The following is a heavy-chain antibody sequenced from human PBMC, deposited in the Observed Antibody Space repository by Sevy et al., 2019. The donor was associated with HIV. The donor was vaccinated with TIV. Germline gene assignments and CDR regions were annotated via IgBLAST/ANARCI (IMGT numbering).Heavy chain of an antibody. CDR2: IGHEGNKY. V-gene: IGHV3-30*02. D-gene: IGHD2-15*01. CDR3: AKDYCIGNDCFLGWFDP. J-gene: IGHJ5*02. CDR1: GFTLSSVG. Sequence: GGSLRLSCAASGFTLSSVGIHWVRLTPGTGLEWLAFIGHEGNKYFYGASVKGRITTSRDNSKNTVSLQMNSLRVEDTAIYYCAKDYCIGNDCFLGWFDPRGQGTVVTVSS.